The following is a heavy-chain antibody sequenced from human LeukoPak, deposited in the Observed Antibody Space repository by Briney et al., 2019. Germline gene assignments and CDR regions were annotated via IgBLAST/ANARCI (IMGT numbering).Heavy chain of an antibody. J-gene: IGHJ5*02. D-gene: IGHD5-18*01. CDR1: GDSISSSYY. CDR3: ARINTAKATFDH. CDR2: ISHAGTT. Sequence: PSETLSLTCAVSGDSISSSYYWGWIRQPPGKGLEWIATISHAGTTYYNPSLKSRLTMLLDTSKMQFSLDLSSVTAADTAVYYCARINTAKATFDHWGLGTQVTV. V-gene: IGHV4-38-2*01.